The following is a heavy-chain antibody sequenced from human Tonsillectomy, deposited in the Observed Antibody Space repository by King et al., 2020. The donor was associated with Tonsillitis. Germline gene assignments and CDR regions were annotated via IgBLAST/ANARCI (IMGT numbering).Heavy chain of an antibody. CDR3: ARDPRHCSTSSCYGKFYFYYYL. Sequence: VQLVESGAEVKKPGASVKVSCKASGYTFTRYGISWVRQAPGQGLEWMGWISPYNGNTYYAQKLQDRITMTTDTPTSTAYLELRSLRSDDTAVYYCARDPRHCSTSSCYGKFYFYYYL. CDR1: GYTFTRYG. D-gene: IGHD2-2*01. J-gene: IGHJ6*03. CDR2: ISPYNGNT. V-gene: IGHV1-18*01.